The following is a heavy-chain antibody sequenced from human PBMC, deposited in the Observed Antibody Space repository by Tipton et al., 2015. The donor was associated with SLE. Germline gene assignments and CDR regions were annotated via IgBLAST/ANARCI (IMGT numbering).Heavy chain of an antibody. D-gene: IGHD1-26*01. J-gene: IGHJ4*02. CDR2: ISSSGSTL. CDR3: AASGSPGYFDY. V-gene: IGHV3-48*03. Sequence: SLRLSCAASGFTFSSYEMNWVRQAPGKGLEWVSYISSSGSTLYYADSVKGRFTISRDNAKNSLYLQMNSLRAEDTAVYYCAASGSPGYFDYWGQGTLVTVSS. CDR1: GFTFSSYE.